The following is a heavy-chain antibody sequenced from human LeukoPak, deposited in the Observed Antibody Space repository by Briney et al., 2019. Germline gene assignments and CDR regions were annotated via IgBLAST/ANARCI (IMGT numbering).Heavy chain of an antibody. Sequence: PGRSLRLSCAASGFTFDDYAMHWVRQAPGKGLEWVSLISWDGGSTYYADSVKGRFTISRDNSKNSLYLQMNSLRAEDTALYYCAKDISRGPLVRQFDYWGQGTLVTVSS. J-gene: IGHJ4*02. CDR2: ISWDGGST. V-gene: IGHV3-43D*03. CDR1: GFTFDDYA. D-gene: IGHD3-10*01. CDR3: AKDISRGPLVRQFDY.